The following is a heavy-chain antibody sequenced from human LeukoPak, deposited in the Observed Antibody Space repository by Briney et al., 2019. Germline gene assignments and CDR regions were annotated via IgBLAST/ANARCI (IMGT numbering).Heavy chain of an antibody. D-gene: IGHD6-13*01. CDR3: TKDRRGPAAGTWYFDS. CDR2: ITAIDGRT. J-gene: IGHJ4*02. Sequence: GGSLRLSCAASGFTFSSYAMGWVRQAPGRGLEWVSSITAIDGRTYYADSVRGRFTISRDNSKNTVYLQLNSLRAGDTAIYYCTKDRRGPAAGTWYFDSWGQGTLVTVSS. V-gene: IGHV3-23*01. CDR1: GFTFSSYA.